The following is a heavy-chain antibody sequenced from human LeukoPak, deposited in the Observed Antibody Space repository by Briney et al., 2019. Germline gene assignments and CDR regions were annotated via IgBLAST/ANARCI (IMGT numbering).Heavy chain of an antibody. D-gene: IGHD2-15*01. CDR2: IYYSGTT. CDR3: ARLGHCSGGICYSGLGGTFDY. Sequence: KPSETLSLTCTVSGGSISSSSYYWGWIRQPPGKGLEWIGSIYYSGTTYYNPSLKSRVTISVDTSKNQFSLKLNSMTAADTAVYYCARLGHCSGGICYSGLGGTFDYWGQGTLVSVSS. CDR1: GGSISSSSYY. J-gene: IGHJ4*02. V-gene: IGHV4-39*01.